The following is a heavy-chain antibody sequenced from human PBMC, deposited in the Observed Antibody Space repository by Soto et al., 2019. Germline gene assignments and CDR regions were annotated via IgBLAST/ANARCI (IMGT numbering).Heavy chain of an antibody. CDR3: ARVPYP. V-gene: IGHV4-30-2*01. J-gene: IGHJ5*02. CDR2: IYHSGST. CDR1: GGSISSGGYS. Sequence: QLQLQESCAGLVKPSQTLSLTCAVSGGSISSGGYSWSWIRQPPGKGLEWIAYIYHSGSTYYNPSLKSRVTISVDRSKNQFSLKLSSMTAADTAVYYCARVPYPWGQGTLVTVSS.